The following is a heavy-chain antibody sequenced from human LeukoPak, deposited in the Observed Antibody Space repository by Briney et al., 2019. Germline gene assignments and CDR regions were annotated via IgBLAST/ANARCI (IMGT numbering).Heavy chain of an antibody. J-gene: IGHJ5*02. Sequence: ASVKVSCKASGGTFSSYAISWVRQAPGQGLEWMGGIIPIFGTANYAQEFQGRVTITADESTSTAYMELSSLRSEDTAVYYCAREAPPHSYGYKNWFDPWGQGTLVTVSS. CDR1: GGTFSSYA. V-gene: IGHV1-69*13. D-gene: IGHD5-18*01. CDR3: AREAPPHSYGYKNWFDP. CDR2: IIPIFGTA.